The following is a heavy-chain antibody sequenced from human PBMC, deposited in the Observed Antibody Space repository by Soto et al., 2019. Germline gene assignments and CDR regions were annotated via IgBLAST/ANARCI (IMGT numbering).Heavy chain of an antibody. D-gene: IGHD1-1*01. Sequence: EVQLLESGGGLVQPGGSLRLSCAASGFTFRAFAMSWVRQAPGKGPEWVAAASDIEGRTYYADSVKGRCTISRDNSKNTVYLQMNSLRAEDTAIYYCAKEPPRKGYADYWGQGTQVTVSS. J-gene: IGHJ4*02. CDR3: AKEPPRKGYADY. V-gene: IGHV3-23*01. CDR1: GFTFRAFA. CDR2: ASDIEGRT.